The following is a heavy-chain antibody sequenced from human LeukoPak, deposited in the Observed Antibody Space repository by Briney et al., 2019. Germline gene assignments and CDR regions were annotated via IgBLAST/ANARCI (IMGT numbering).Heavy chain of an antibody. Sequence: GGSLRLSCAASGFTSSNYAMSWVRQAPGKGLEWVSSISGGDSTNYAESVKGRFTISRDNSKNTLFLQMNSLTAEDTAIYYCAKDPLNWGTIYFDYWGQGTLVTVSS. D-gene: IGHD7-27*01. CDR3: AKDPLNWGTIYFDY. V-gene: IGHV3-23*01. CDR1: GFTSSNYA. J-gene: IGHJ4*02. CDR2: ISGGDST.